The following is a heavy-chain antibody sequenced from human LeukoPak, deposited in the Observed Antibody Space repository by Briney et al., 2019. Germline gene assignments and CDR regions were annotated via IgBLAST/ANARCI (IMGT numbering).Heavy chain of an antibody. CDR3: ARDSSRYSSSWCLSY. Sequence: GGSLRLSCAASGFTFSSYAMRWVRQAPGKGLEWVAVISYDGSNKYYADSVKGRFTISRDNSKNTLYLQMNSLRAEDTAVYYCARDSSRYSSSWCLSYWGQGTLVTVSS. J-gene: IGHJ4*02. CDR1: GFTFSSYA. CDR2: ISYDGSNK. D-gene: IGHD6-13*01. V-gene: IGHV3-30*04.